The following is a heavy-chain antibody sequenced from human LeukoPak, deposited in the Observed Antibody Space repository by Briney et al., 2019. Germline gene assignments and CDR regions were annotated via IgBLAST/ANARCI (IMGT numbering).Heavy chain of an antibody. Sequence: GGSLRLSCAASGFTFSSYAMYWVRQAPGKGLEWVSGISDSGYTTYHIDAVKGRFGISRDNTRDTLYLQMASLRADDTAVYYCARGRGNPYYFDYWSQGLLVTVSS. CDR1: GFTFSSYA. D-gene: IGHD1-14*01. V-gene: IGHV3-23*01. J-gene: IGHJ4*01. CDR2: ISDSGYTT. CDR3: ARGRGNPYYFDY.